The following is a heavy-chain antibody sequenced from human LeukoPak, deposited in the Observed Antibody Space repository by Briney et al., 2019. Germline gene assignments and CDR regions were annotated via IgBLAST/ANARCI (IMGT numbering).Heavy chain of an antibody. D-gene: IGHD5-18*01. CDR3: AKEMGYSYGDFDY. CDR2: ISYDGSNK. CDR1: GFTFSSYG. Sequence: GGSLRLSCAASGFTFSSYGMHWVRQAPGKGLEWVAVISYDGSNKYYADSVKGRFTISRDNSKNTLYLQMNSLRAEDRAVYYCAKEMGYSYGDFDYWGQGTLVTVSS. V-gene: IGHV3-30*18. J-gene: IGHJ4*02.